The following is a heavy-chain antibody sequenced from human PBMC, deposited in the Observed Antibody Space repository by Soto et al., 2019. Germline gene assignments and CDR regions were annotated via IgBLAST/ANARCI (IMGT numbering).Heavy chain of an antibody. CDR3: AREPSYSYGYYYYYGMDV. CDR1: GGTFSSYA. V-gene: IGHV1-69*06. Sequence: SGKVSCKASGGTFSSYAISWLRQSPGQGREWMGGIIPIFGTANYAQKFQGRVTITADKSTSTAYMELSSLRSEDTAVYYCAREPSYSYGYYYYYGMDVWGQGNTVPVSS. J-gene: IGHJ6*02. CDR2: IIPIFGTA. D-gene: IGHD5-18*01.